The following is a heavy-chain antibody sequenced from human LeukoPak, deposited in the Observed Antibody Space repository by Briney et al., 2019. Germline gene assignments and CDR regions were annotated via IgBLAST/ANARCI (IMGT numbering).Heavy chain of an antibody. CDR2: IQNDGIST. J-gene: IGHJ4*02. D-gene: IGHD3-22*01. V-gene: IGHV3-74*01. CDR1: GFTFSYHW. CDR3: GKGAEYFFDSSGLIDY. Sequence: PGGSLRLSCAASGFTFSYHWMHWVRHVPGKGLVWVARIQNDGISTTYADSVKGRFTISRDNAKNTLYLQMISLSDEDTAVYYCGKGAEYFFDSSGLIDYWGQGTLVTVYS.